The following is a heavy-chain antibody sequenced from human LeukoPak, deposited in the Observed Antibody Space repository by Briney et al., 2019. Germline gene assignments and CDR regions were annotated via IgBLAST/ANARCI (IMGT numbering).Heavy chain of an antibody. D-gene: IGHD6-19*01. V-gene: IGHV3-48*03. CDR2: ISSSGSTI. CDR3: ARVGLQWLHHYYYYYMDV. Sequence: GGSLRLSCAASGFTFSSYEMNWVRQAPGKGLEWVSYISSSGSTIYYADSVKGRFTISRDNAKNSLYLQMNSLRAEDTAVYYCARVGLQWLHHYYYYYMDVWGKGTTVTISS. CDR1: GFTFSSYE. J-gene: IGHJ6*03.